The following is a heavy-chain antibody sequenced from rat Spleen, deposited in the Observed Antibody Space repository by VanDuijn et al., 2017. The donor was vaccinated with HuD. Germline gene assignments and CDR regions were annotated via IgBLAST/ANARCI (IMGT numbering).Heavy chain of an antibody. CDR1: GFTFSNYG. D-gene: IGHD1-9*01. Sequence: EVQLVESGGGLVQPGRSLKLSCAASGFTFSNYGMAWVRQTPTKGLEWVPTIGTGGGNTYYRDSVKGRFTISRDKAKSTLYLQMYSLRSEDTATYYCERQDIYYVYNYGYFDYWGQGVMVTVSS. V-gene: IGHV5S13*01. J-gene: IGHJ2*01. CDR2: IGTGGGNT. CDR3: ERQDIYYVYNYGYFDY.